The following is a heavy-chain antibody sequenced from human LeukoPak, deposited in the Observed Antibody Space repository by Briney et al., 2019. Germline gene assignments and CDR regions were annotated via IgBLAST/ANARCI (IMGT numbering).Heavy chain of an antibody. V-gene: IGHV3-7*03. J-gene: IGHJ4*02. CDR3: ARVIVTVPGQSDYFDY. CDR2: IRQDGGDK. D-gene: IGHD2/OR15-2a*01. CDR1: GFTFSNYW. Sequence: GGSLRLSCATSGFTFSNYWMCWVRQAPGKGLEWVANIRQDGGDKYYADSVKGRFTISRDNAKNSLYLQMNSLRAEDTAVYSCARVIVTVPGQSDYFDYWGQGTLVTFPS.